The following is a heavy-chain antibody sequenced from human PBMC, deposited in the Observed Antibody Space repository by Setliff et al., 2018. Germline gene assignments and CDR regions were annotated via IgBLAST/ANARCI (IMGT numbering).Heavy chain of an antibody. V-gene: IGHV4-59*01. CDR3: ASARGPSGIAGRGNYNSMDV. J-gene: IGHJ6*03. CDR1: GGSQSINSYY. D-gene: IGHD6-13*01. Sequence: SETLSLTCTVSGGSQSINSYYLSWIRQPPGKGLDWIGYIRYGGTDYSPSLKSRATISVDRSKRQIYLKLNSVTAADTAVYYGASARGPSGIAGRGNYNSMDVWGKGTTVTVSS. CDR2: IRYGGT.